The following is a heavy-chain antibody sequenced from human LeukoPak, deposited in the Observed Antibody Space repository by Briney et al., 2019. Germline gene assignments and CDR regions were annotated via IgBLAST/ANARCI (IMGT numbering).Heavy chain of an antibody. CDR3: ARAQYSYGSPTLDY. V-gene: IGHV3-30*04. Sequence: GGSLRLSCAASGFTSSSYAMHWVRQAPGKGLEWVAVISYDGSNKYYADSVKGRFTISRDNSKNTLYLQMNSLRAEDTAVYYCARAQYSYGSPTLDYWGQGTLVTVSS. CDR2: ISYDGSNK. J-gene: IGHJ4*02. CDR1: GFTSSSYA. D-gene: IGHD5-18*01.